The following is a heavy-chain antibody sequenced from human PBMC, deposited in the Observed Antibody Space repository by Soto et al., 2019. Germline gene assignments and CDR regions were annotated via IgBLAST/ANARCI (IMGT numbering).Heavy chain of an antibody. V-gene: IGHV1-46*01. Sequence: GASVKVSCKASGYTFTSYYMHWVRQAPGQGLEWMGIINPSGGSTSYAQKFQGRFTISRDSSKNTLYLQMNSLRAEDTAMYYCASPRGYITSKDPFAVWGQGTVVTVSS. CDR1: GYTFTSYY. J-gene: IGHJ3*01. CDR3: ASPRGYITSKDPFAV. D-gene: IGHD6-13*01. CDR2: INPSGGST.